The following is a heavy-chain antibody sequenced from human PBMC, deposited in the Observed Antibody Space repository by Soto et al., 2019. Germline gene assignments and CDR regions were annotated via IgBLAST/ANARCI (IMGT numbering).Heavy chain of an antibody. Sequence: SETLSLTCAVYGGSFSGYYWSWIRQPPGKGLEWIGEINHSGSTNYNPSLKSRVTISVDTSKNQFSLKLSSVTAADTAVYYRARDLVRGVPRGMDVWGQGTTVTVSS. CDR3: ARDLVRGVPRGMDV. CDR1: GGSFSGYY. J-gene: IGHJ6*02. CDR2: INHSGST. D-gene: IGHD3-10*01. V-gene: IGHV4-34*01.